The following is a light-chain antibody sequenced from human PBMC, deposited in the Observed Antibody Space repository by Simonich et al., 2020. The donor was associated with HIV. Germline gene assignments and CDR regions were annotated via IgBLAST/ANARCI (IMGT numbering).Light chain of an antibody. CDR3: QQRYNWPPIT. Sequence: EIVLTQSPATLSLSPGERATLSCRASQSFSIYLAWYQQKPGQAPRLLIYDASNRATGIPARVSGSGSGTDFTLTISSLEPEDFAVYYCQQRYNWPPITFGQGTRLEIK. V-gene: IGKV3-11*01. J-gene: IGKJ5*01. CDR2: DAS. CDR1: QSFSIY.